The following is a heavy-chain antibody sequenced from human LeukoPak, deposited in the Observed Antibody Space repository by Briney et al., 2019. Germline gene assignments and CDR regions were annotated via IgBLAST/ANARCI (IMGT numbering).Heavy chain of an antibody. Sequence: PSETLSLTCTVSGGSISSSSSYWGWIRQPPGKGLEWIGSMYYSGSTYYNPSLKSRVTISVDTSNNQFSLKLSSVSAADTAVYYCARLSYYDFWGGYYMGFDYWGQGTLVTVSS. CDR1: GGSISSSSSY. D-gene: IGHD3-3*01. CDR3: ARLSYYDFWGGYYMGFDY. J-gene: IGHJ4*02. V-gene: IGHV4-39*01. CDR2: MYYSGST.